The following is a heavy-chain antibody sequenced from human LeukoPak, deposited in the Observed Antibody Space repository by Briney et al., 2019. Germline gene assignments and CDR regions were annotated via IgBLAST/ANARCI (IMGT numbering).Heavy chain of an antibody. V-gene: IGHV1-18*01. CDR1: GYTFTSYG. CDR3: ARDRSNWNLEPHDAFDI. CDR2: ISAYNGNT. Sequence: ASVKVSCKASGYTFTSYGISWVRQAPGQGLEWMGWISAYNGNTNYAQKLQGRVTMTTDTSTSTAYMELRSLRSDDTAVYYCARDRSNWNLEPHDAFDIWGQGTMVTVSS. J-gene: IGHJ3*02. D-gene: IGHD1-20*01.